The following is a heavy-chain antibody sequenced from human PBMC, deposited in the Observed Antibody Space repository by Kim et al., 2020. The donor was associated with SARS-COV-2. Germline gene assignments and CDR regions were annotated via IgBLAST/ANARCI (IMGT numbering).Heavy chain of an antibody. V-gene: IGHV4-39*01. J-gene: IGHJ6*03. CDR3: ARHYHYYSMDV. D-gene: IGHD3-16*02. Sequence: FYRPSLKSRVTISVDTSKIQLSLKLRSVTAADTAVYYCARHYHYYSMDVWGKGTTVTVSS.